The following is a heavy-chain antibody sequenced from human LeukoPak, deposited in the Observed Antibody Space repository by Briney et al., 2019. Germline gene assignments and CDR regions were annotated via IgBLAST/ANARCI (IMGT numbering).Heavy chain of an antibody. CDR1: GGSISSYY. CDR2: IYYSGST. D-gene: IGHD4-17*01. Sequence: PSETLSLTCTVSGGSISSYYWSWIRQPPGKGLEWIGYIYYSGSTNYNPSLKSRVTISVDTSKNQFSLKLSSVTAADTAVYYCARWEYGDYLVYWGQGTLVTVSS. V-gene: IGHV4-59*08. CDR3: ARWEYGDYLVY. J-gene: IGHJ4*02.